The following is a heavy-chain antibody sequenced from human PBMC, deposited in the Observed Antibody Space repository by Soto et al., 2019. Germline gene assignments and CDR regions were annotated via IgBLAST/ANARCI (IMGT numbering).Heavy chain of an antibody. V-gene: IGHV3-23*01. J-gene: IGHJ4*02. CDR2: ISGSGGST. Sequence: GGSLRLSCAASGFTFSSYAMSWVRQAPGKGLEWVSAISGSGGSTYYADSVKGRFTISRDNSKNTLYLQMNSLRAEDTAVYYCAKVVLGDFWSGSWFFDYWGQGTLVTVSS. CDR3: AKVVLGDFWSGSWFFDY. D-gene: IGHD3-3*01. CDR1: GFTFSSYA.